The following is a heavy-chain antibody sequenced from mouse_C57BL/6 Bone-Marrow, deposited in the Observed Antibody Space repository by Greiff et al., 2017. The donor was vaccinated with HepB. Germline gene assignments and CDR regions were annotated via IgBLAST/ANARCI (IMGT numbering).Heavy chain of an antibody. Sequence: QVQLQQSGPGLVQPSQSLSITCTVSGFSLTSYGVHWVRQSPGKGLEWLGVIWSGGSTDYNAAFISRLSISKDNSKSQVFFKMNSLQADDTAIYYCASNSSGYALAYWGQGTLVTVSA. D-gene: IGHD3-2*02. CDR3: ASNSSGYALAY. V-gene: IGHV2-2*01. CDR2: IWSGGST. J-gene: IGHJ3*01. CDR1: GFSLTSYG.